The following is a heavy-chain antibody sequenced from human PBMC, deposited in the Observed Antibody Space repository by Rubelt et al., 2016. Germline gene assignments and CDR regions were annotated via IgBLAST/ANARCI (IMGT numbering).Heavy chain of an antibody. V-gene: IGHV3-23*01. CDR1: GFTFSSYA. CDR3: ARDHRSRIAAYWYFDL. CDR2: ISGSGGST. D-gene: IGHD6-13*01. J-gene: IGHJ2*01. Sequence: EVQLLESGGGLVQPGGSLRLSCAASGFTFSSYAMSWVRQAPGKGLEWVSAISGSGGSTYYADSVKGRFTISRYNSKNTLYLQMNSLRAEDTAVYYCARDHRSRIAAYWYFDLWGRGTLVTVSS.